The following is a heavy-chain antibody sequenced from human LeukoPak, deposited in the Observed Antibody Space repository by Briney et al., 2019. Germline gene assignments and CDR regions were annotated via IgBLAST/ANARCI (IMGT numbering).Heavy chain of an antibody. Sequence: ASVKVSCKASGYTFTGYYMHWVRQAPRQGLEWMGWVNPNSGGTNYAQKFQGGVTMTRDTSISTAYMELSRLRSDDTAVYYCARGVRRYFDWLLDYWGQGTLVTVSS. CDR2: VNPNSGGT. CDR3: ARGVRRYFDWLLDY. D-gene: IGHD3-9*01. CDR1: GYTFTGYY. J-gene: IGHJ4*02. V-gene: IGHV1-2*02.